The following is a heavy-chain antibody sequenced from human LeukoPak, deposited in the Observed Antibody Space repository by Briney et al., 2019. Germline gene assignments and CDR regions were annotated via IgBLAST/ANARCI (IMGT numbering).Heavy chain of an antibody. V-gene: IGHV1-46*01. CDR2: ISPSGGGT. CDR1: GYIFSRYH. Sequence: ASVKVSCKASGYIFSRYHVHWVRQAPGQGPEWMGMISPSGGGTDYAQKFRGRVTMTRDTSTATFYMELSSLRSEDTAVYFCARSEITTSGNDAFDLWGQGTMVTVSS. J-gene: IGHJ3*01. CDR3: ARSEITTSGNDAFDL. D-gene: IGHD6-13*01.